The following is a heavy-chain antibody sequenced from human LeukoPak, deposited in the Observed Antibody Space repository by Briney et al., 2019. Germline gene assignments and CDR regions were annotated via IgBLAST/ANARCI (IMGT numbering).Heavy chain of an antibody. CDR1: GGSLRSYY. CDR2: IYYSGST. CDR3: ARDTDILTGYETGAFDI. J-gene: IGHJ3*02. V-gene: IGHV4-59*01. Sequence: SETLSLTCTVSGGSLRSYYWSWIRQPRGKGLEWIGYIYYSGSTNYNPSLKSRVTISVDTSKNQFSLKLSSVTAADTAVYYCARDTDILTGYETGAFDIWGQGTMVTVSS. D-gene: IGHD3-9*01.